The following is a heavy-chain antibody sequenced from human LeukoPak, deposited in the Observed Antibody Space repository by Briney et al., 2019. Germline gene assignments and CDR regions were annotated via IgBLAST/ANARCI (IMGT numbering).Heavy chain of an antibody. D-gene: IGHD5-12*01. CDR2: ISVYNGDT. J-gene: IGHJ5*02. CDR1: GYTFTSYG. V-gene: IGHV1-18*01. CDR3: ARDSGYAWFDP. Sequence: ASVKVSCKASGYTFTSYGISWVRQAPGQGLEWMGWISVYNGDTNYVQNLQGRVTMTTDTSTSTAYMELRSLRSDDTAVYYCARDSGYAWFDPWGQGTLVTVSS.